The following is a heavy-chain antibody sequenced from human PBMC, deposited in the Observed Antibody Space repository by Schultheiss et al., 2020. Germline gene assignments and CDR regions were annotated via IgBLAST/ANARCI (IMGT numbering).Heavy chain of an antibody. CDR1: GGSIIGYY. CDR3: TSGGFWSGFSGYYYGMDV. Sequence: SETLSLTCTVSGGSIIGYYWGWIRQPPGKGLEWIGSIYYSGSTYYNPSLKSRVTISVDTSKNQFSLKLNSVTPEDTAVYYCTSGGFWSGFSGYYYGMDVWGQGTTVTVSS. D-gene: IGHD3-3*01. J-gene: IGHJ6*02. CDR2: IYYSGST. V-gene: IGHV4-39*07.